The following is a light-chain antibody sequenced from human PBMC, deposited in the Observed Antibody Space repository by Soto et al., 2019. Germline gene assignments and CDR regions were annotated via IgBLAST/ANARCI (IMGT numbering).Light chain of an antibody. V-gene: IGKV1-5*03. CDR2: KAS. CDR3: QQYNSYSPLT. J-gene: IGKJ4*01. Sequence: IQMTQSASKLSASIGDRDPVACRASKSICSWLAWYQPKPGTAAKLLIYKASGLESGVPSRFSGSGAGTDFTLTISSLQPDDFATYYCQQYNSYSPLTFGGGTKVDIK. CDR1: KSICSW.